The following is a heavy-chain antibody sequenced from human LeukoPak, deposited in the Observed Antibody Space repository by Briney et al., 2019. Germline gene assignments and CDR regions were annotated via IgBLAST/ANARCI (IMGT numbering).Heavy chain of an antibody. D-gene: IGHD3-22*01. Sequence: ASVKVSCKASGYTFTSYDINWVRQATGQGLEWMGWMNPNSGTTGYAQKFQGRVTMTRNTSISTAYMELSSLRSEDTAVYYCARSNRYSSGYSFDYWGQGTLVTVSS. CDR2: MNPNSGTT. CDR3: ARSNRYSSGYSFDY. J-gene: IGHJ4*02. CDR1: GYTFTSYD. V-gene: IGHV1-8*01.